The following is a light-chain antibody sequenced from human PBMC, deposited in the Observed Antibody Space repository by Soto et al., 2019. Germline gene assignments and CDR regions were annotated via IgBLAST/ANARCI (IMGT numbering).Light chain of an antibody. CDR3: QQYGSSPTT. J-gene: IGKJ1*01. Sequence: IVMTQSPATLSVSPWERVTLSCRASESISTNLVWYQQKPGQAPRFLIYGASSRATGIPDRFSGSGSGTDFTLTISRLEPEDFAVYYCQQYGSSPTTFGQGTKVDIK. V-gene: IGKV3-20*01. CDR1: ESISTN. CDR2: GAS.